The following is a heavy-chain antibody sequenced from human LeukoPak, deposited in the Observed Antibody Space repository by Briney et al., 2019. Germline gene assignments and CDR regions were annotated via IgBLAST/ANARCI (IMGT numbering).Heavy chain of an antibody. J-gene: IGHJ5*02. Sequence: ASVKVSCKASGYTFTSYDINWVRQATGQGLEWMGWMNPNSGNTGYAQKFQGRVTMTKNTSISTAYMELSSLRSEDTAVYYCARAFTGIPNWFDPWGQGTLVTVSS. CDR3: ARAFTGIPNWFDP. V-gene: IGHV1-8*01. D-gene: IGHD6-13*01. CDR2: MNPNSGNT. CDR1: GYTFTSYD.